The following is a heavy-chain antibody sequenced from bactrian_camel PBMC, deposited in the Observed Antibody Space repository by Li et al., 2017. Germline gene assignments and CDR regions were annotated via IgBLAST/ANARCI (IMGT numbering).Heavy chain of an antibody. D-gene: IGHD6*01. CDR3: AAASPPCTVVAVPGVFNS. V-gene: IGHV3-3*01. CDR1: GHTYSSNC. J-gene: IGHJ6*01. CDR2: VYFGGGST. Sequence: HVQLVESGGGSVQAGGSLRLSCGASGHTYSSNCMGWFRQAPGKEREGVAFVYFGGGSTYYADSVKGRFTISQDKGKNTVYLLMNSLKPDDSGTYYCAAASPPCTVVAVPGVFNSWGQGTQVTVS.